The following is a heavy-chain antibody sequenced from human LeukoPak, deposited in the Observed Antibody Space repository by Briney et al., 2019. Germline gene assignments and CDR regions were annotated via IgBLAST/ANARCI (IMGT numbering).Heavy chain of an antibody. Sequence: GGSLRLSCAASGFTLRSHAVHWVRQAPGKGLEYVSAISSDGGTTYYANSVKGRFIISRDNSKNTVYLQMGSLRPEDMAVYHCARRSGVYYIDVWGNGTTVTVSS. J-gene: IGHJ6*03. CDR2: ISSDGGTT. D-gene: IGHD2-15*01. CDR1: GFTLRSHA. V-gene: IGHV3-64*01. CDR3: ARRSGVYYIDV.